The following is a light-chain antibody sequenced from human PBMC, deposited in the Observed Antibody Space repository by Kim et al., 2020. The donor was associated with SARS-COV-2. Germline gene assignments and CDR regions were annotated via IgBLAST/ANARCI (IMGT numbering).Light chain of an antibody. V-gene: IGLV2-14*01. J-gene: IGLJ3*02. CDR1: RSDIGAY. CDR2: DVT. Sequence: QSALTQPASVSGSPGQSITISCTGGRSDIGAYVSWYQQHPGKVPKLIIYDVTERPSGVSDRFSGSKSDNTASLTISGLQAEDEADYHCSSYTLSSTWVFGGGTQLTVL. CDR3: SSYTLSSTWV.